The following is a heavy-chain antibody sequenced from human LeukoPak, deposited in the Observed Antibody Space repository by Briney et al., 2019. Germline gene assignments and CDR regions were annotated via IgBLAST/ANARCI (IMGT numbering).Heavy chain of an antibody. CDR2: IYYSGST. D-gene: IGHD6-13*01. J-gene: IGHJ5*02. V-gene: IGHV4-59*01. CDR1: GGSISSYY. Sequence: PSETLSLTCTVSGGSISSYYWSWMRQPPGKGLEWIGYIYYSGSTNYNPSLKSRVTISVDTSKNQFSLKLSSVTAADTAVYYCARLRLRAAVFDPWGQGTLVTVSP. CDR3: ARLRLRAAVFDP.